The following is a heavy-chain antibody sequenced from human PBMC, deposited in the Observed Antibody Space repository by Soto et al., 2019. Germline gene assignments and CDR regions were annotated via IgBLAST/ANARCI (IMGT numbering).Heavy chain of an antibody. J-gene: IGHJ4*02. CDR3: AKERRDIVVVPAAMSRIFDY. D-gene: IGHD2-2*01. V-gene: IGHV3-23*01. CDR2: ISGSGGST. Sequence: EVQLLESGGGLVQPGGSLRLSCAASGFTFSSYAMSWVRQAPGKGLEWVSAISGSGGSTYYADSVKGRFTISRDNSKNTLYLQMNSLRAEDTAVYYCAKERRDIVVVPAAMSRIFDYWGQGTLVTVSS. CDR1: GFTFSSYA.